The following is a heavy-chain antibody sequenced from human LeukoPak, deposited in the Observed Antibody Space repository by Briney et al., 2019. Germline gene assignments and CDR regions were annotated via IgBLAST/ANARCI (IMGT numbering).Heavy chain of an antibody. CDR1: GFTFSSYG. D-gene: IGHD3-10*01. CDR2: IRYDGSNK. CDR3: AKGAHYGSGSYYDYYFDY. V-gene: IGHV3-30*02. Sequence: GGSLRLSCAASGFTFSSYGMHWVRQAPGKGPEWVAFIRYDGSNKYYADSVKGRFTISRDNSKNTLYLQMNSLRAEDTAVYYCAKGAHYGSGSYYDYYFDYWGQGTLVTVSS. J-gene: IGHJ4*02.